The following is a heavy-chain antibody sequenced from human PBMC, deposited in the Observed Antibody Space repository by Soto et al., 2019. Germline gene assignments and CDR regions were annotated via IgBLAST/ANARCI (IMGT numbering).Heavy chain of an antibody. Sequence: GGSLRLSCAASGFTFSSYAMHWVRQAPGKGLEWVAVISGSGGSTYSADSVKGRFTISRDNSKNTLYLQMSSLRAEDTAVYYCARGSSAGKGSPPDFWGEGSMVTVYS. CDR2: ISGSGGST. V-gene: IGHV3-23*01. J-gene: IGHJ4*02. CDR3: ARGSSAGKGSPPDF. D-gene: IGHD6-13*01. CDR1: GFTFSSYA.